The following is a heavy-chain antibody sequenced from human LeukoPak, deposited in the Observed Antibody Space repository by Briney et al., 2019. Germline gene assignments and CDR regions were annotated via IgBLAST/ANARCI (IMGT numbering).Heavy chain of an antibody. CDR3: ARGGHDYNDSSGYCNY. J-gene: IGHJ4*02. CDR2: INPSGGST. Sequence: GASVKVSCKASGYTFTSYYMHWVRQAPGQGLEWMGIINPSGGSTSYAQKFQGRVTMTRDMSTSTVYMELSSLRSEDTAVYYCARGGHDYNDSSGYCNYWGQGTLVTVSS. V-gene: IGHV1-46*01. CDR1: GYTFTSYY. D-gene: IGHD3-22*01.